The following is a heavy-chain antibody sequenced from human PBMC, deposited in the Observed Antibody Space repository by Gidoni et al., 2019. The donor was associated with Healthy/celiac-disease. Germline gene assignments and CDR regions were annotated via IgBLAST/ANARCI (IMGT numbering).Heavy chain of an antibody. J-gene: IGHJ5*02. V-gene: IGHV4-59*08. Sequence: QVQLQASGPALVTPSETLSTTCTVSGGSPSSYYWSWIRQPPGKGLEWIGYIYYSGSTNYNPSLKSRVTISVDTSKNQFSLKLSSVTAADTAVYYCARLDGYSYGYVQGWFDPWGQGTLVTVSS. CDR1: GGSPSSYY. CDR3: ARLDGYSYGYVQGWFDP. CDR2: IYYSGST. D-gene: IGHD5-18*01.